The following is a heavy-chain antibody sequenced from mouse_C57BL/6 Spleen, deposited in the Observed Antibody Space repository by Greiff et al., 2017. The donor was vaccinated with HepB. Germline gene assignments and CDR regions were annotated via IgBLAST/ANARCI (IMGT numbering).Heavy chain of an antibody. CDR3: ASSYYGSSYRFDY. D-gene: IGHD1-1*01. J-gene: IGHJ2*01. Sequence: QVQLQQPGAELVKPGASVKLSCKASGYTFTSYWMHWVKQRPGQGLEWIGMIHPNSGSTNYNEKFKSKATLTVDRSSSTAYMQLSSLTSEDSAVYYCASSYYGSSYRFDYWGQGTTLTVSS. V-gene: IGHV1-64*01. CDR1: GYTFTSYW. CDR2: IHPNSGST.